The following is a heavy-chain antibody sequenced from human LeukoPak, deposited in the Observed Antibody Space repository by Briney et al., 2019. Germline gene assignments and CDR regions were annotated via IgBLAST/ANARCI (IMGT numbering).Heavy chain of an antibody. J-gene: IGHJ4*02. V-gene: IGHV3-48*01. CDR2: ITASGSTI. CDR3: TTDIGCSGGSCYLGTYYFDY. D-gene: IGHD2-15*01. Sequence: GGSLRLSCAASGFTFSSYSMNWVRQAPGKGLEWVSHITASGSTIYYTDSVKGRFTMSRDNAKNSLSLQMNSLRAEDTAVYYCTTDIGCSGGSCYLGTYYFDYWGQGTLVTVSS. CDR1: GFTFSSYS.